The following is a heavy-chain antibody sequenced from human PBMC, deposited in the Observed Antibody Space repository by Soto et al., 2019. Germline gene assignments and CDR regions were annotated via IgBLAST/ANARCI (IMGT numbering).Heavy chain of an antibody. D-gene: IGHD2-21*02. CDR2: ISYDGSNK. Sequence: PGGSLRLSCAASGFTFSSYAMHWVRQAPGKGLEWVAVISYDGSNKYYADSVKGRFTISRDNSKNTLYLQMNSLRAEDTAVYHCARARGNDWYSDYWGQGTMVTVSS. CDR3: ARARGNDWYSDY. J-gene: IGHJ4*02. V-gene: IGHV3-30-3*01. CDR1: GFTFSSYA.